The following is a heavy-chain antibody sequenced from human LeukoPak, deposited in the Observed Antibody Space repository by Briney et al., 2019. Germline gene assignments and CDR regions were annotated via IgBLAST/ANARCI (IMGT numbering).Heavy chain of an antibody. CDR2: INHSGST. CDR3: ASRFRNWANRKTYYFDY. J-gene: IGHJ4*02. D-gene: IGHD7-27*01. V-gene: IGHV4-34*01. CDR1: GGSFSGYY. Sequence: PSETLSLTCAVYGGSFSGYYWSWIRQPPGKRLEWIGEINHSGSTNYNPSLKSRVTISVDTSKNQFSLKLSSVTAADTAVYYCASRFRNWANRKTYYFDYWGQGTLVTVSS.